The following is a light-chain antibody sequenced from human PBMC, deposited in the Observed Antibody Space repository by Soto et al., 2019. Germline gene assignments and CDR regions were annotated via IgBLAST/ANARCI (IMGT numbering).Light chain of an antibody. CDR3: QQYYPTPWT. V-gene: IGKV4-1*01. CDR2: WAS. J-gene: IGKJ1*01. CDR1: QSVLYSSNNKNY. Sequence: DIVMTQSPDSLAVSLGERATINCKSSQSVLYSSNNKNYLAWYQQKPGQPPKALIYWASTRESGVPDRFSGSGSGTDFTLTISSLQAEDVPVYYCQQYYPTPWTFGQGTKVDIK.